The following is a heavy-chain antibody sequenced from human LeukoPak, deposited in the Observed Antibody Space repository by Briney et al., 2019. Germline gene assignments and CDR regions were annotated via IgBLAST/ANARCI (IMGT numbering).Heavy chain of an antibody. D-gene: IGHD2-8*01. CDR3: AREGADIVLMVYAIHSNWFDP. J-gene: IGHJ5*02. Sequence: ASVKVSCKASGYTFTSYYMHWVRQAPGQGLEWMGIINPSGGSTSYAQKFQGRVTMTRDTSTSTVYMELSSLRSEDTAVYYCAREGADIVLMVYAIHSNWFDPWGQGTLVTVSS. CDR2: INPSGGST. CDR1: GYTFTSYY. V-gene: IGHV1-46*01.